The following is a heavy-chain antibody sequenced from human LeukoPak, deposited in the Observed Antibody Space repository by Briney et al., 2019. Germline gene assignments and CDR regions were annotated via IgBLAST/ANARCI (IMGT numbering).Heavy chain of an antibody. V-gene: IGHV1-2*02. CDR3: ARDGQYSSSSDWFDP. CDR1: GYIFTTYY. J-gene: IGHJ5*02. Sequence: GASVKVSCKASGYIFTTYYMHWVRQAPGQGLEWVGWINPYSGGTNYAQKFEGRVTMTRDTSISTVYMELSRLISDDTAVYYCARDGQYSSSSDWFDPWGQGTPVTVSS. D-gene: IGHD6-13*01. CDR2: INPYSGGT.